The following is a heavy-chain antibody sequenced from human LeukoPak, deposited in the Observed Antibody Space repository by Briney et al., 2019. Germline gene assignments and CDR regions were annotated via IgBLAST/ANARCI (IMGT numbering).Heavy chain of an antibody. V-gene: IGHV3-23*01. CDR2: ISGSGDNT. CDR1: GFTFSSYA. Sequence: GGSLRLSCAASGFTFSSYAMSWVRQAPGKGLEWVSGISGSGDNTYYADSVKGRFTISRDNSKNTLYLQMNSLRAEDTAVYYCASCDYSDYYFDYWGQGTLVTVSS. J-gene: IGHJ4*02. D-gene: IGHD4-17*01. CDR3: ASCDYSDYYFDY.